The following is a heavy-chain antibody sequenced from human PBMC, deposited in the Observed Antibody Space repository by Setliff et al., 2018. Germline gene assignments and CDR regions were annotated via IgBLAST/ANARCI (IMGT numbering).Heavy chain of an antibody. V-gene: IGHV4-39*07. D-gene: IGHD1-26*01. CDR2: IYFGGNT. CDR1: GASISTTYYY. CDR3: ARDASASDGRNAFDI. J-gene: IGHJ3*02. Sequence: PSETLSLTCSVSGASISTTYYYWDWIRQSPEKGLEWIGTIYFGGNTYFNPSFKSRVTMSIDTSNSQFSLKLSSVTAADTAIYYCARDASASDGRNAFDIWGQGTMVTVSS.